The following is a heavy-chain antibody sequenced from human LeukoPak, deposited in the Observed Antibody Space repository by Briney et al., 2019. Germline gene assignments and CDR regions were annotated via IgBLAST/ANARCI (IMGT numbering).Heavy chain of an antibody. Sequence: GGSLRLSCAASGFTFSSYWMHWVRQAPGQGLVWVSGTNTDGSSTMYADSVKGRFTIARDNAKNTLYLQMNSLRAEDTAVYYCYGANAEHWGQGTLVTVSS. J-gene: IGHJ1*01. CDR1: GFTFSSYW. D-gene: IGHD4-23*01. CDR3: YGANAEH. V-gene: IGHV3-74*03. CDR2: TNTDGSST.